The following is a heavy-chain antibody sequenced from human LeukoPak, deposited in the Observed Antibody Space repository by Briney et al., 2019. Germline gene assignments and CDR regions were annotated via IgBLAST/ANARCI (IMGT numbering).Heavy chain of an antibody. D-gene: IGHD6-25*01. CDR3: ARGAAGYYYMDV. CDR1: GYTFTGYY. J-gene: IGHJ6*03. CDR2: INPNSGGT. Sequence: GASVKVPCKASGYTFTGYYMHWVRQAPGQGLEWMGWINPNSGGTNYAQKFQGRVTMTRGTSISTAYMELSRLRSDDTAVYYCARGAAGYYYMDVWGKGTTVTVSS. V-gene: IGHV1-2*02.